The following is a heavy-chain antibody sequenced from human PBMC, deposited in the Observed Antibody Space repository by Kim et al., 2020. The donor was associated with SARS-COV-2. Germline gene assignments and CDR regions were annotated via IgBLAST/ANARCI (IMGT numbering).Heavy chain of an antibody. CDR1: GGSFSGYY. D-gene: IGHD2-2*01. V-gene: IGHV4-34*01. Sequence: SETLSLTCAVYGGSFSGYYWSWIRQPPGKGLEWIGEINHSGSTNYNPSLKSRVTISVDTSKNQFSLKLSSVTAADTAVYYCARRWRYCSSTSCPGTNWF. CDR2: INHSGST. CDR3: ARRWRYCSSTSCPGTNWF. J-gene: IGHJ5*01.